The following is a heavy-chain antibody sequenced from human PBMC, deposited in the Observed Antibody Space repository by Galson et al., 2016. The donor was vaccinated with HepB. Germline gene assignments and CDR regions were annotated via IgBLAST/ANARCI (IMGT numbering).Heavy chain of an antibody. Sequence: SLRLSCAASGFSFSYYGMHWVRQAPGKGLEWLAVIWYDGSNKHYADSVKGRFTISRDNSKNTLYLQMNSLRVEDTAVYYCGRDFYDILTGFLDYWGQGTLVTVAS. J-gene: IGHJ4*02. V-gene: IGHV3-33*08. CDR2: IWYDGSNK. D-gene: IGHD3-9*01. CDR3: GRDFYDILTGFLDY. CDR1: GFSFSYYG.